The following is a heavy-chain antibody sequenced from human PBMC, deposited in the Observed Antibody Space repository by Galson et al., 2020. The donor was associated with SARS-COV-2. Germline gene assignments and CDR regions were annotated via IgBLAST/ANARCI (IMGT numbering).Heavy chain of an antibody. D-gene: IGHD6-13*01. CDR2: ISTDGNNK. Sequence: FGMHWVRPSPGKGLEWVAVISTDGNNKYDADSVKGRFTISRDNSKNTLYLQMNSLRPENTAVYFCARAGYSSTWTLGEAFDVWGQGTLVTVSS. J-gene: IGHJ3*01. V-gene: IGHV3-30*03. CDR1: FG. CDR3: ARAGYSSTWTLGEAFDV.